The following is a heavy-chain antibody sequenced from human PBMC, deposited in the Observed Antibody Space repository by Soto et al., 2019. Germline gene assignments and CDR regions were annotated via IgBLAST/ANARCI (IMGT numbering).Heavy chain of an antibody. J-gene: IGHJ3*02. V-gene: IGHV1-18*01. CDR2: ISAYNGNT. CDR1: GYTFTSYG. Sequence: QVQLVQSGAEVKKPGASVKVSCKASGYTFTSYGISWVRQAPGQGLEWMGWISAYNGNTNYAQKLQGRVTMTTDTSTSTAYMELRSLRSDDTAVYYCARFAPRGYCSGGSCPDAFDIWGQGTMVTVSS. CDR3: ARFAPRGYCSGGSCPDAFDI. D-gene: IGHD2-15*01.